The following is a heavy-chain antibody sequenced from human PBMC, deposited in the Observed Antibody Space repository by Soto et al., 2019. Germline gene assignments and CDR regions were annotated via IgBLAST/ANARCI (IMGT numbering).Heavy chain of an antibody. Sequence: PSETLSLTCTVSGGSISSSSYYWGWIRQPPGKGLEWIGSIYYSGSTYYNPSLKSRVTISVDTSKNQFSLKLSSVTAADTAVYYCASAYGYNWFDSWGQGTLVTVSS. D-gene: IGHD3-10*01. CDR1: GGSISSSSYY. J-gene: IGHJ5*01. CDR3: ASAYGYNWFDS. CDR2: IYYSGST. V-gene: IGHV4-39*01.